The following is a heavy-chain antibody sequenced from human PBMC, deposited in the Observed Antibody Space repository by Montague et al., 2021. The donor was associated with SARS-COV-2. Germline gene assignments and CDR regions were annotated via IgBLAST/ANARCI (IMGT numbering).Heavy chain of an antibody. CDR3: ARVGWELRVGDYYLDY. D-gene: IGHD1-26*01. J-gene: IGHJ4*02. V-gene: IGHV4-59*01. CDR1: GGSISPYY. Sequence: SETLSLTCTVSGGSISPYYWSWIRQPPGKGLEWIGNIYYTGSTXXXSSXXXRLTISVDTSENQFSLKVTSVTPADTAVYYCARVGWELRVGDYYLDYWGQGTLVTVSS. CDR2: IYYTGST.